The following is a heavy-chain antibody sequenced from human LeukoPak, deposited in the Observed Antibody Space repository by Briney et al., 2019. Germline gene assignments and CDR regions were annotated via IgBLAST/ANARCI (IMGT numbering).Heavy chain of an antibody. V-gene: IGHV3-23*01. CDR1: GFTFSSYA. D-gene: IGHD3-3*01. CDR2: ISGSGGST. CDR3: AKDFSDFWSGYPHYFDY. Sequence: GGSLRLSCAASGFTFSSYAMGWVRQAPGKGLEWVSAISGSGGSTYYADSVKGRFTISRDNSKNTLYLQMNSLRAEDTAVYYCAKDFSDFWSGYPHYFDYWGQGTLVTVSS. J-gene: IGHJ4*02.